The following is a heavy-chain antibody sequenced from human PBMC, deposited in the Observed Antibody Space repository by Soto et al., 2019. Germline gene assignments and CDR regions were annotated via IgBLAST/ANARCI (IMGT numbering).Heavy chain of an antibody. J-gene: IGHJ5*02. D-gene: IGHD4-17*01. CDR2: IIPILSIT. CDR1: GDSFTSYS. V-gene: IGHV1-69*02. Sequence: QVQLVQSGAEVKKPGSSVKVSCKASGDSFTSYSFSWVRQAPGQGLEWMGRIIPILSITNYAQKFQGRVTITADKSTSTAYMELCSLRSEDTAVYYCARAPDYGDYVKWLDPWGQGTLVTVSS. CDR3: ARAPDYGDYVKWLDP.